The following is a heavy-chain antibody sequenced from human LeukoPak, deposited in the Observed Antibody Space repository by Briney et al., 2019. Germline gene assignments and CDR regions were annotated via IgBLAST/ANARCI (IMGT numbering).Heavy chain of an antibody. CDR1: GDSVTSGTFY. CDR2: VYYTGST. Sequence: SETLSLACTVSGDSVTSGTFYWAWLRQPPGKGLEWIATVYYTGSTYYNPSLKSRVTISMDTSKNQFSLDLRSVVAPDTAVYYCARHSGSGSLSRPFDPRSQGTLVTVSS. D-gene: IGHD3-10*01. CDR3: ARHSGSGSLSRPFDP. V-gene: IGHV4-39*01. J-gene: IGHJ5*02.